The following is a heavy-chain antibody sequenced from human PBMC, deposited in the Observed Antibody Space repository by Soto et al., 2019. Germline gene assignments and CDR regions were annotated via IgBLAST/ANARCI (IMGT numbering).Heavy chain of an antibody. Sequence: QVQLQESGPGLVKPSETLSLTCTVSGGSVSSGSYYWSWIRQPPGKGLEWIGYIYYSGSTNYNPSLKSRVTLSVDTSKNQFSLKLSSVTAADTAVYYCARALILTGDWLEPQPPYYFDYWGQGTLVTVSS. CDR3: ARALILTGDWLEPQPPYYFDY. J-gene: IGHJ4*02. CDR1: GGSVSSGSYY. CDR2: IYYSGST. V-gene: IGHV4-61*01. D-gene: IGHD3-9*01.